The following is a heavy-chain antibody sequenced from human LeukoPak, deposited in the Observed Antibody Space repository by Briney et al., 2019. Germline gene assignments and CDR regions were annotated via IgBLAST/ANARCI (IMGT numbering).Heavy chain of an antibody. V-gene: IGHV4-59*08. CDR3: ARHIPVSYDAFDL. Sequence: PSQTLSLTCTVSGGSISNYYWSWIRQPPGKGLEWIGYIYYAGSTNYNPSFKSRVTISVDTSKNQFSLKLSSVTAADTAVYYCARHIPVSYDAFDLWGRGTTVTVSS. D-gene: IGHD6-19*01. CDR2: IYYAGST. CDR1: GGSISNYY. J-gene: IGHJ3*01.